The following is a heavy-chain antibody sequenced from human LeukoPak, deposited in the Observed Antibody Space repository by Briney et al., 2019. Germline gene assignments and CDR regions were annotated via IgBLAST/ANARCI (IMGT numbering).Heavy chain of an antibody. V-gene: IGHV4-59*08. J-gene: IGHJ5*02. CDR3: ARRIVERHTIEEDNWFDP. Sequence: SETLSLTCTVSGGSISSYCWSWIRQPPGKGLEWIGSLCFSGSTNYNPSLKSRVTISIDTSKNRFPLKLTSVTAADTAVYYCARRIVERHTIEEDNWFDPWGQGILVTVSS. CDR2: LCFSGST. CDR1: GGSISSYC. D-gene: IGHD2-15*01.